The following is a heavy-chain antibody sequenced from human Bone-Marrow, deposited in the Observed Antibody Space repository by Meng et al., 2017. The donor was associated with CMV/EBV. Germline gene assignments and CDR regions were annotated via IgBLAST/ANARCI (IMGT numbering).Heavy chain of an antibody. CDR3: ARNLGHYDFWSGPIEGGMDV. CDR2: IYWTGST. D-gene: IGHD3-3*01. CDR1: GDSITSIKW. Sequence: SETLSLTCDVSGDSITSIKWWNWVRQPPGKGLEWIGEIYWTGSTKYNPSLKSRVTISVDTSKNQFSLKLSSVTAADTAVYYCARNLGHYDFWSGPIEGGMDVWGQGTTVTVSS. V-gene: IGHV4-4*02. J-gene: IGHJ6*02.